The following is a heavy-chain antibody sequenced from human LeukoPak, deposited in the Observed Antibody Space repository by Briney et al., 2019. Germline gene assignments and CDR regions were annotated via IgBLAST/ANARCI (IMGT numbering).Heavy chain of an antibody. CDR1: GDSVNSGAYY. CDR3: AREIVAGLGVSFDI. J-gene: IGHJ3*02. CDR2: IYPLETT. Sequence: PSESLSLTCTVSGDSVNSGAYYWSWLRQPAGKEPEWIGRIYPLETTNYNPSLKSRVAISVDTSKNQFSLKLSSVTAADTAVYYCAREIVAGLGVSFDIWGQGTMVTVSS. V-gene: IGHV4-61*02. D-gene: IGHD6-19*01.